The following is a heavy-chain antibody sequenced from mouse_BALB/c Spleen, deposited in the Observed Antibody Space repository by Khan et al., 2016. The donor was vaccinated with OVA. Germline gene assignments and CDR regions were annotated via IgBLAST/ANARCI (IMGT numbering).Heavy chain of an antibody. Sequence: VQLVESGPGLVAPSQSLSITCTLSGFSLTDYGVHWVRQPPGKGLEWLVLMWSDGSTTYNSALKSRLTISKDHSKSHVFLKMNSLQTDDTAMYFCARQPYYHYNVMDYWGQGTSVTVSS. D-gene: IGHD2-10*01. CDR1: GFSLTDYG. J-gene: IGHJ4*01. CDR2: MWSDGST. V-gene: IGHV2-6-1*01. CDR3: ARQPYYHYNVMDY.